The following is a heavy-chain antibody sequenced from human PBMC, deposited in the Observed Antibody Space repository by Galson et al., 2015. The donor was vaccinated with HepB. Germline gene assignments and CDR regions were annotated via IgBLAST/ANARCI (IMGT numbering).Heavy chain of an antibody. J-gene: IGHJ4*02. CDR1: GFTFSSYG. Sequence: SLRLSCAASGFTFSSYGMHWVRQAPGKGLEWVAVISYDGSNKYYADSVKGRFTISRDNSKNTLYLQMNSLRAEDTAVYYCAKDRLRSYYEGAFDYWGQGTLVTVSS. CDR2: ISYDGSNK. D-gene: IGHD1-26*01. V-gene: IGHV3-30*18. CDR3: AKDRLRSYYEGAFDY.